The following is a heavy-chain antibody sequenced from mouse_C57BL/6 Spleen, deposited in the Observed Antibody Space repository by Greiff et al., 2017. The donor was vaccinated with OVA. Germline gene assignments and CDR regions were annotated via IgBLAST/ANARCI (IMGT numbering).Heavy chain of an antibody. Sequence: QVHVKQSGPELVKPGASVKISCKASGYAFSSSWMNWVKQRPGKGLEWIGRIYPGDGDTNYNGKFQGKATLTADKSSSTAYMQLSSLTTEDCAVDLWAREGRLRAMDDWGQGTSVTVSA. V-gene: IGHV1-82*01. CDR2: IYPGDGDT. J-gene: IGHJ4*01. CDR3: AREGRLRAMDD. CDR1: GYAFSSSW. D-gene: IGHD2-2*01.